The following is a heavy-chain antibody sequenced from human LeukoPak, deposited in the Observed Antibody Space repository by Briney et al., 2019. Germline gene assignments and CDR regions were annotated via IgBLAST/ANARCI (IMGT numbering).Heavy chain of an antibody. Sequence: SVKVSCKASGYTFTVYYMHWVRQAPGQGLEWMGRIIPIFGTANYAQKFQGRVTITTDESTSKAYMELSSLRFEDKAVYECARGVLGELSLPVDYWGQGTLVTVSS. CDR3: ARGVLGELSLPVDY. CDR1: GYTFTVYY. D-gene: IGHD3-16*02. CDR2: IIPIFGTA. J-gene: IGHJ4*02. V-gene: IGHV1-69*05.